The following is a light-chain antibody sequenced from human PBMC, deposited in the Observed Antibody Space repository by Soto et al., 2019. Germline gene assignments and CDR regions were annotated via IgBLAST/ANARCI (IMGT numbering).Light chain of an antibody. CDR1: QSVSSN. V-gene: IGKV3-15*01. CDR3: QQYNNWPPIT. Sequence: EIVMTQSPATLSVSPGERATLSCRASQSVSSNLAWYQQKPGQAPRLLIYGASTRATGIPARFSGSGSGTEFTLTINSLQSEDFALYYCQQYNNWPPITFGPGSKVDIK. J-gene: IGKJ3*01. CDR2: GAS.